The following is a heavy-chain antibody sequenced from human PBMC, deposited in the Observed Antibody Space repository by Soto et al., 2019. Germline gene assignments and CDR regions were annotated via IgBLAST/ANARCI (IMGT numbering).Heavy chain of an antibody. CDR1: GGSFSGYY. V-gene: IGHV4-34*01. Sequence: SETLSLTCAVYGGSFSGYYLSWIRQPPGKGLEWIGEINHSGSTNYNPSLKSRVTISVDTSKNQFSLKLSSVTAADTAVYYCARGFRARWHPVRDWFDPWGQGTLVTVSS. CDR3: ARGFRARWHPVRDWFDP. D-gene: IGHD2-15*01. J-gene: IGHJ5*02. CDR2: INHSGST.